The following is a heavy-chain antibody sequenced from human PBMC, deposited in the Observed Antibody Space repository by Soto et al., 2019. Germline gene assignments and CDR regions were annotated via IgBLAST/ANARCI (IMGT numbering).Heavy chain of an antibody. J-gene: IGHJ6*02. CDR2: IYYSGST. V-gene: IGHV4-31*03. Sequence: SETLSLTCTVSGGSISSGGYYWSWIRQHPGKGLEWIGYIYYSGSTYYNPSLKSRVTISVDTSKNQFSLKLSSVTAADTAVYYCARDNWNHDPYYYGMDVWGQGTTVTVSS. CDR1: GGSISSGGYY. CDR3: ARDNWNHDPYYYGMDV. D-gene: IGHD1-20*01.